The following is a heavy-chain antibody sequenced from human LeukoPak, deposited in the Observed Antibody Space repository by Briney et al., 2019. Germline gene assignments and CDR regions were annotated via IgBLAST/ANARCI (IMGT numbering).Heavy chain of an antibody. CDR1: GGSISSSSYY. D-gene: IGHD3-22*01. CDR2: IYYSGST. J-gene: IGHJ5*02. V-gene: IGHV4-39*07. Sequence: SETPSLTCTVSGGSISSSSYYWGWIRQPPGKGLEWIGSIYYSGSTYYNPSLKSRVTISVDTSKNQFSLKLSSVTAADTAVYYCARDRENYYDSNWFDPWGQGTLVTVSS. CDR3: ARDRENYYDSNWFDP.